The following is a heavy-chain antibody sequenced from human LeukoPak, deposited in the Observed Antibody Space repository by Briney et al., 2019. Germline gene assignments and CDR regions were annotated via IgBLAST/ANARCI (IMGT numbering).Heavy chain of an antibody. CDR1: GFTLSSYA. CDR2: VDGGGGGT. V-gene: IGHV3-23*01. Sequence: HAGGSLRLSCAASGFTLSSYAMTWVRQAPGRGLEWVSSVDGGGGGTYYADSVEGRFTISRDNSKDTLYLQMNGLRAEDTAVYFCAKQSAGSAAWYSLHYDFWGQGTLVTVSS. CDR3: AKQSAGSAAWYSLHYDF. J-gene: IGHJ4*02. D-gene: IGHD6-13*01.